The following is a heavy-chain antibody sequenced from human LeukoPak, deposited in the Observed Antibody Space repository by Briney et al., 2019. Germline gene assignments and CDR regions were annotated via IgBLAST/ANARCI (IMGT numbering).Heavy chain of an antibody. D-gene: IGHD1-26*01. CDR3: AKAGLYSGSYYLQLAY. Sequence: GGSLRLSCAASGFTFSTYAMTWVRQAPGKGLEWVSGVTDSGGGTCYADSVKGRFTISRDNSKNTLYLQMNSLRVEDTAVYYCAKAGLYSGSYYLQLAYWGQGTLVTVSS. V-gene: IGHV3-23*01. J-gene: IGHJ4*02. CDR2: VTDSGGGT. CDR1: GFTFSTYA.